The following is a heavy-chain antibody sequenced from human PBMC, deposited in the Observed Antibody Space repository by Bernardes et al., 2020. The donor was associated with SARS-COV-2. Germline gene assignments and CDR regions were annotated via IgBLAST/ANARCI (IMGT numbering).Heavy chain of an antibody. D-gene: IGHD2-2*01. CDR2: INPNSGGT. CDR1: GYTFTGYY. V-gene: IGHV1-2*02. J-gene: IGHJ6*02. Sequence: ASVKVSCKASGYTFTGYYIHWVRQAPGQGLEWMGWINPNSGGTNYAQKFQGRVTMTRDTSISTAYMELSRLRSDDTAVFYCARDSEYCSSSSCYHYAMDVWGQGTTVTVTS. CDR3: ARDSEYCSSSSCYHYAMDV.